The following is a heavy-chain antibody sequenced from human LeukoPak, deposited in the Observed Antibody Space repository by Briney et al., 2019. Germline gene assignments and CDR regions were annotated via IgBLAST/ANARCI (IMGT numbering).Heavy chain of an antibody. CDR2: INPSGGSA. J-gene: IGHJ4*02. Sequence: ASVKVSCKASGYSFTIYYLHWLRQAPGQGLEWMGIINPSGGSASYAQKFQGRVTMTRDTSTSTVYMEVSSLRSEDTAVYYCARSRGIFDYWGQGTLVTVSS. V-gene: IGHV1-46*01. D-gene: IGHD3-10*01. CDR3: ARSRGIFDY. CDR1: GYSFTIYY.